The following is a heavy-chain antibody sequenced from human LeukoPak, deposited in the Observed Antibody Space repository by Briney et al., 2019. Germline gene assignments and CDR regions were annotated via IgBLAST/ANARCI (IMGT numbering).Heavy chain of an antibody. J-gene: IGHJ5*02. CDR1: GDSVSSNSAA. D-gene: IGHD2-21*02. CDR3: AREEIVVVTAILLGWFDP. V-gene: IGHV6-1*01. CDR2: TYYRSKWYN. Sequence: SQTLSLTCAISGDSVSSNSAAWNWIRQSPSRGLEWLGRTYYRSKWYNDYAVSVKSRITINPDTSKNQFSLQLNSVTPEDTAVYYCAREEIVVVTAILLGWFDPWGQGTLVTVSS.